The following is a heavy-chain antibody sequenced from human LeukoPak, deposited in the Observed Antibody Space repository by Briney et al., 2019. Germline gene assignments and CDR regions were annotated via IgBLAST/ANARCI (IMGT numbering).Heavy chain of an antibody. CDR1: GYSITSGYY. Sequence: SETLPLTCAVSGYSITSGYYWGWIRQPPGKGLEWIGSVYHSGSTYYNPSLKSRVTMSVDTSKNQFSLKLNSVTAADTAVYYCARDSDGAYDLVDYWGQGTLVTVSS. J-gene: IGHJ4*02. D-gene: IGHD4-17*01. V-gene: IGHV4-38-2*02. CDR3: ARDSDGAYDLVDY. CDR2: VYHSGST.